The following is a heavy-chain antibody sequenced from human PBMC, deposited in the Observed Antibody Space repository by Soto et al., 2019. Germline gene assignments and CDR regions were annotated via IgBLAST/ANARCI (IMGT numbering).Heavy chain of an antibody. Sequence: ASVKVSCKASGYTFTSYGISWVRQAPGQGLEWMGWISAYNGNTNYAQKLQGRVTMTTDTSTSTAYMELRSLRSDDTAVYYCASVGPAHYYYYGMDVWGQGTTVTVS. CDR2: ISAYNGNT. CDR3: ASVGPAHYYYYGMDV. J-gene: IGHJ6*02. V-gene: IGHV1-18*01. D-gene: IGHD2-15*01. CDR1: GYTFTSYG.